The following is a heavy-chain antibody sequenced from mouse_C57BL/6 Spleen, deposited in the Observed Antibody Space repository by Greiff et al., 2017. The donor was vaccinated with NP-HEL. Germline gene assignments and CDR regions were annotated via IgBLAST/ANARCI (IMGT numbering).Heavy chain of an antibody. CDR1: GYTFTDYE. CDR3: TRLRLGGDY. Sequence: VKLQQSGAELVRPGASVTLSCKASGYTFTDYEMHWVKQTPVHGLEWIGAIDPETGGTAYNQKFKGKAILTADKSSSTAYMELRSLTSEDSAVYYCTRLRLGGDYWGQGTTLTVSS. V-gene: IGHV1-15*01. D-gene: IGHD4-1*01. J-gene: IGHJ2*01. CDR2: IDPETGGT.